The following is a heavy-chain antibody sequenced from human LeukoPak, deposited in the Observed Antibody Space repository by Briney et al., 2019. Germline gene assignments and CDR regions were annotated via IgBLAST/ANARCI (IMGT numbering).Heavy chain of an antibody. V-gene: IGHV3-74*01. Sequence: GGSLRLSCAASGFTFNSHWMHWVRQAPGKGLVWVSHINSDGSSTGFADSVKGRFTISRDNAKNTLYLQMNSLRAEDTAVYYCARDAKYGGVDYWGQGTLVTVSS. CDR2: INSDGSST. CDR3: ARDAKYGGVDY. J-gene: IGHJ4*02. CDR1: GFTFNSHW. D-gene: IGHD4-17*01.